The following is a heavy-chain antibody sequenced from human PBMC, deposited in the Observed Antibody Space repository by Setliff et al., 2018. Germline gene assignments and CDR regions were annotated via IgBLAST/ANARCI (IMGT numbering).Heavy chain of an antibody. J-gene: IGHJ4*02. Sequence: PSETLSLTCAVYGGSFSGYYWSWIRQPPGKGLEWIGEINHSGSTNYNPSLKSRVTISVDTSKNQFSLKLSSVTAADTAVYYCARVLSSGWEGDYWGQGTLVTVSS. CDR2: INHSGST. D-gene: IGHD6-19*01. CDR3: ARVLSSGWEGDY. V-gene: IGHV4-34*01. CDR1: GGSFSGYY.